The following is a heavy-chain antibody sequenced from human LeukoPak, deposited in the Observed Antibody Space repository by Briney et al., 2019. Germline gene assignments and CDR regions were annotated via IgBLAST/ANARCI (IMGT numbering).Heavy chain of an antibody. Sequence: GGSLRLSCAASAITFSNSWMNWVRQAPGEGLEWVATIKPDGSEKWYVNSVKGRFTISRDNAKNSLYLQMNSLRAEDTAVYYCARERFGPCDYWGQGTLVTVSS. J-gene: IGHJ4*02. CDR1: AITFSNSW. D-gene: IGHD3-10*01. V-gene: IGHV3-7*01. CDR2: IKPDGSEK. CDR3: ARERFGPCDY.